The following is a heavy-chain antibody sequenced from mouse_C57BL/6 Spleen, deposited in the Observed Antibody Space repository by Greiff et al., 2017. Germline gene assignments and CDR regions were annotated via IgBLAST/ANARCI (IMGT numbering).Heavy chain of an antibody. J-gene: IGHJ1*03. CDR2: IDPENGDT. Sequence: EVQLQESGAELVRPGASVKLSCTASGFNIKDDYMHWVKQRPEQGLEWIGWIDPENGDTEYASKFQGKATITADTSSNTAYLQLSSLTSEDTAVYYCTLITTVVATDFDVWGTGTTVTVSS. CDR3: TLITTVVATDFDV. CDR1: GFNIKDDY. D-gene: IGHD1-1*01. V-gene: IGHV14-4*01.